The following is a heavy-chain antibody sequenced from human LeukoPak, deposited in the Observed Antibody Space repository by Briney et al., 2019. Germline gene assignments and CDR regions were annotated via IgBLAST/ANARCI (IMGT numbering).Heavy chain of an antibody. CDR3: ATSRTFDY. Sequence: GRSLRLSCAASGXTLSSYGVHWVRQIPGKGLVWVSGINSDGRSTYYADFVKGRFTISRDNAKNTVYLQMNSLRDEDTAVYYCATSRTFDYWGQGSLVTVSS. CDR1: GXTLSSYG. J-gene: IGHJ4*02. CDR2: INSDGRST. V-gene: IGHV3-74*01. D-gene: IGHD2-8*01.